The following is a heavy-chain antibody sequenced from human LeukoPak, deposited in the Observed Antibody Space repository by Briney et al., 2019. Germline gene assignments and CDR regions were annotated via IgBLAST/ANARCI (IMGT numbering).Heavy chain of an antibody. CDR2: IYHTGTT. V-gene: IGHV4-31*03. CDR1: GGSISSGGYY. Sequence: SHTPSLTCTVSGGSISSGGYYWTWIRQHPGKGLEWIGFIYHTGTTHYNPSLKSRITISVDTSDNQFSLRLSSVTAADTAVYYCARGDYSNYMFDPWGQGTLVTVCS. CDR3: ARGDYSNYMFDP. D-gene: IGHD4-11*01. J-gene: IGHJ5*02.